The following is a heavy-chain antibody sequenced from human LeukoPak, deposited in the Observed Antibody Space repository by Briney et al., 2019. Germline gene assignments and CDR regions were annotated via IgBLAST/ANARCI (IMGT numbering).Heavy chain of an antibody. J-gene: IGHJ4*02. CDR2: ISYDGGNK. D-gene: IGHD3-10*01. CDR1: GFTFSSYA. V-gene: IGHV3-30*04. CDR3: AKGYYGSGSYGWFDY. Sequence: GGSLRLSCAASGFTFSSYAMHWVRQAPGKGLEWVAVISYDGGNKYYADSVKGRFTISRDNSKNTMYMQMNSLRAEDTAVYYCAKGYYGSGSYGWFDYWGQGTLVTVSS.